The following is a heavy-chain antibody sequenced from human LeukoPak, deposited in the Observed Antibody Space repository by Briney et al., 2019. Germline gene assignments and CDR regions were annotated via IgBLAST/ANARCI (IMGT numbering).Heavy chain of an antibody. J-gene: IGHJ4*02. D-gene: IGHD6-19*01. CDR3: ASDSSHHSSGWPTGGY. V-gene: IGHV1-8*03. CDR2: MNPNSGNT. Sequence: GASVKVSCKASGYTFTSYDINWVRQATGQGLEWMGWMNPNSGNTGYAQKFQGRVTITADKSTSTAYMELSSLRSEDTAVYYCASDSSHHSSGWPTGGYWGQGTLVTVSS. CDR1: GYTFTSYD.